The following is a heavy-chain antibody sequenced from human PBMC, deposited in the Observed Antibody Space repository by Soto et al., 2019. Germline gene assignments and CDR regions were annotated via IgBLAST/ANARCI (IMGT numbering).Heavy chain of an antibody. V-gene: IGHV3-23*01. CDR3: AKDSPITGTYTTGYFDS. J-gene: IGHJ4*02. Sequence: GGSLRLSCAASGFTFSSYAMTWVRQAPGKGLEWVSVISGSGDSTYYADSVKGRFTISRDNSKNTLYLQMNNLRVEDTAVYYCAKDSPITGTYTTGYFDSWGQRTLVTVSS. D-gene: IGHD1-20*01. CDR2: ISGSGDST. CDR1: GFTFSSYA.